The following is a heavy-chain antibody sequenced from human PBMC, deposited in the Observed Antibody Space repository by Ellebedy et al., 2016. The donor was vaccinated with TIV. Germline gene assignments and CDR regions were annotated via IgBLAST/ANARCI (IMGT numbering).Heavy chain of an antibody. D-gene: IGHD4-17*01. CDR3: ARRASYGDYAVQVNPWFDP. V-gene: IGHV3-7*01. Sequence: GESLKISCAASGFNFRSYWMTWVRQAPGKGLEWVAKIRQEGDEIYYVESVKGRFTISRDNAKNSLFRQMNSLRVEETAVYYCARRASYGDYAVQVNPWFDPWGQGTLVTVSS. J-gene: IGHJ5*02. CDR2: IRQEGDEI. CDR1: GFNFRSYW.